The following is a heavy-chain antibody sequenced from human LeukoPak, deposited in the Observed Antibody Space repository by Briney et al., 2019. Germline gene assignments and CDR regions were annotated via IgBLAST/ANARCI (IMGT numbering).Heavy chain of an antibody. CDR2: ISSSSSYT. D-gene: IGHD1-26*01. CDR3: ARGDGWELRDYGMDV. Sequence: PGGSLRLSCAASGFTFSDYYMSWIRQAPGKGLEWVSYISSSSSYTNYADSVKGRFTISRENAKNSLYLQMNSLRAEDTAVYYCARGDGWELRDYGMDVWGQGTTVTVSS. J-gene: IGHJ6*02. V-gene: IGHV3-11*05. CDR1: GFTFSDYY.